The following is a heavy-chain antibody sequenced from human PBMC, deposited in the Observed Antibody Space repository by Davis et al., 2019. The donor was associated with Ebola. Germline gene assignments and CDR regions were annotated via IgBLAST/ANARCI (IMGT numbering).Heavy chain of an antibody. D-gene: IGHD1-1*01. V-gene: IGHV3-23*01. CDR3: ATRLWDGDS. CDR2: ISFNGAGT. Sequence: GESLKLPCVVSGLTLSHYGMAWVRQAPGKGLEWVSSISFNGAGTHYADSVKGRFTISRDDSKNTMYLQMSSLRAEDTAVYYCATRLWDGDSWGQGTLVTVSS. CDR1: GLTLSHYG. J-gene: IGHJ4*02.